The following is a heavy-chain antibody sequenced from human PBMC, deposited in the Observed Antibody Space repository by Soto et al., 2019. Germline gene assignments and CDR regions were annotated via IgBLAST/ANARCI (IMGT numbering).Heavy chain of an antibody. D-gene: IGHD6-19*01. J-gene: IGHJ4*02. Sequence: QVQLVQSGAEVKKPGSSVKVSCKASGGTFSSYTISWVRQAPGQGLEWMGRIIPILGIANYAQKFQGRVTITADKSTSTAYMELSSLRSEDTAVYYCARGNSAAGIDYWGQGTLVTVSS. CDR2: IIPILGIA. CDR1: GGTFSSYT. V-gene: IGHV1-69*02. CDR3: ARGNSAAGIDY.